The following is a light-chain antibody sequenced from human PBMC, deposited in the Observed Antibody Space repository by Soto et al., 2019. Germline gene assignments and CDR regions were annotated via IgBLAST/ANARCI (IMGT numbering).Light chain of an antibody. Sequence: EIVLTQYTATLSLSPGERATLSCRASQSVSSYLAWYQQKPGQAPRLLIYDASNRATGIPDRFSGSGSGTDFTLTISRLEPGDFAVYYCQQYGSSPPTWTFGQGTKVDIK. J-gene: IGKJ1*01. CDR2: DAS. CDR1: QSVSSY. CDR3: QQYGSSPPTWT. V-gene: IGKV3-20*01.